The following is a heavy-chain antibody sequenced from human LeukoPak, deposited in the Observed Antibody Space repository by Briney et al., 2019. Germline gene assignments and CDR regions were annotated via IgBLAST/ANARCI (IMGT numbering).Heavy chain of an antibody. V-gene: IGHV3-21*01. J-gene: IGHJ4*02. Sequence: GGSLRLSCAASGFTFSSYSMNWVRQAPGKGLEWVSSISSSSSYIYYADSVKGRFTISRDNAKNSLYLQMNSLRAEVTAVYYCARDAGVHSSSSFDYWGQGTLVTVSS. CDR2: ISSSSSYI. CDR1: GFTFSSYS. D-gene: IGHD6-6*01. CDR3: ARDAGVHSSSSFDY.